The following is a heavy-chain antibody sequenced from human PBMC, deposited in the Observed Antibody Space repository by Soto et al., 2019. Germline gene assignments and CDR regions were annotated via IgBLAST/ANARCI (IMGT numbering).Heavy chain of an antibody. CDR1: GGSISSYY. D-gene: IGHD1-26*01. CDR3: ARGSYSGSYYAFDI. J-gene: IGHJ3*02. V-gene: IGHV4-59*08. Sequence: SETLSLTCTVSGGSISSYYWSWIRQPPGKGLEWIGYIYYSGSTNYNPSLKSRVTISVDTTKNQFSLNLSSVTAADTAVYYCARGSYSGSYYAFDIWGQGTMVTVSS. CDR2: IYYSGST.